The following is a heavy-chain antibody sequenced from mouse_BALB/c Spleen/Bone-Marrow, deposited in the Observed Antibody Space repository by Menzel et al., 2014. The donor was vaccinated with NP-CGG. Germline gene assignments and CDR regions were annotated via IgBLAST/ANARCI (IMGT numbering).Heavy chain of an antibody. CDR3: AGGRFAY. J-gene: IGHJ3*01. Sequence: QVQLKQSGAELAKPVASVKMSCKASGYTFTNYWMHWVKQRPGQGLEWIGYIYPSTGYTEYNQKFKDKATLTSDKSSSTAYMQLSSLTSEDSAVYYCAGGRFAYWGQGTLVTVSA. V-gene: IGHV1-7*01. CDR1: GYTFTNYW. CDR2: IYPSTGYT. D-gene: IGHD1-1*02.